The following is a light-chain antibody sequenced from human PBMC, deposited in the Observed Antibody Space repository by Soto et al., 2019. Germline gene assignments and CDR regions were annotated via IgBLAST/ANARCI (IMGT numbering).Light chain of an antibody. Sequence: EIVLTQSPATLSLSPGERVTLSCRASQSVSTYLAWYQQKPGQPPRLLIYDASNRATGVPARFSGSGSGTDFTLTISSLEPEDFAVYFCQQRSDWPGTFGQGTKLDVK. CDR1: QSVSTY. J-gene: IGKJ2*01. CDR2: DAS. V-gene: IGKV3-11*01. CDR3: QQRSDWPGT.